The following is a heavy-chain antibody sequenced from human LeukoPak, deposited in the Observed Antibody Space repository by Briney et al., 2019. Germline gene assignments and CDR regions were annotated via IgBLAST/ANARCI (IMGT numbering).Heavy chain of an antibody. D-gene: IGHD3-22*01. J-gene: IGHJ4*02. V-gene: IGHV4-59*01. CDR2: IYYSGST. CDR3: ARVSGGDYYEIDY. CDR1: GGSISSYY. Sequence: SETLSLTCTVSGGSISSYYWSWIRQPPGKGLEWIGYIYYSGSTNYNPSLKSRVTISVDTFKNQFSLKLSSVTAADTAVYYCARVSGGDYYEIDYWGQGTLVTVSS.